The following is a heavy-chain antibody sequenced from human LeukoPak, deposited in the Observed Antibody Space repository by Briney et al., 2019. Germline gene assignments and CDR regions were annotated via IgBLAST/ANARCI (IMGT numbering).Heavy chain of an antibody. CDR2: IRGSGDLT. J-gene: IGHJ4*02. CDR1: GFTFSSYS. Sequence: GGSLRLSCAASGFTFSSYSMVWVRQAPGEGLKWVSLIRGSGDLTYYADSVKGRFTISRDNSKNTLYLQMDSLRAEDTALYYCAKDPRHCGGDSFSLLDYWGQGTLVTVSS. D-gene: IGHD2-21*02. CDR3: AKDPRHCGGDSFSLLDY. V-gene: IGHV3-23*01.